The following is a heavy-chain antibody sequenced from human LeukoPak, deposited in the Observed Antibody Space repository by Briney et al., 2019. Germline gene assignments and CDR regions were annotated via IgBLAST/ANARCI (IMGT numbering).Heavy chain of an antibody. D-gene: IGHD2-21*02. CDR1: GFTFSSYW. Sequence: PGGSLRLSCAASGFTFSSYWMSWVRQAPGKGLEWVANIKQDGSEKYYVDSVKGRFTISRDNAKNSLYLQMNSLRAEDTAVYYCARDSDLYCGGDCYFGYWGQGTLVTVSS. V-gene: IGHV3-7*01. CDR3: ARDSDLYCGGDCYFGY. CDR2: IKQDGSEK. J-gene: IGHJ4*02.